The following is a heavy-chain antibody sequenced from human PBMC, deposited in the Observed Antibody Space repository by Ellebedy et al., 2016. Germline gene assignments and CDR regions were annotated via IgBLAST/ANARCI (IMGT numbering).Heavy chain of an antibody. V-gene: IGHV3-23*01. CDR3: AKVGNYYGSGYYYYYYMDV. D-gene: IGHD3-10*01. CDR2: ISGNGGST. CDR1: GFTFGSSW. J-gene: IGHJ6*03. Sequence: GGSLRLSCAASGFTFGSSWMNWVRQAPGKGLEWVASISGNGGSTYYADSVKGRFTISRDNSKNTLSLQMNSLRAEDTALYYCAKVGNYYGSGYYYYYYMDVWGKGSTVTVSS.